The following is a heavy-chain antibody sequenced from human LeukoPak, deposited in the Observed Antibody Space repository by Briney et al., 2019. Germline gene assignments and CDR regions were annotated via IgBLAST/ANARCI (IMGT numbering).Heavy chain of an antibody. CDR2: ISWSGAQL. V-gene: IGHV3-9*01. CDR3: AKAIAAVAGYDAFDI. Sequence: SGRSLRLSCAASGFRFEDFAMFWVRQVSGKGLEWVSFISWSGAQLGYADFVEGRFTISRDNAKNSLYLELSGLRPEDTAMYFCAKAIAAVAGYDAFDIWGQGTMVTVSS. D-gene: IGHD6-19*01. J-gene: IGHJ3*02. CDR1: GFRFEDFA.